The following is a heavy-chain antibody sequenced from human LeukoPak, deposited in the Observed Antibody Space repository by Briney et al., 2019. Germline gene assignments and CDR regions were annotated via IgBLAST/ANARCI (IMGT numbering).Heavy chain of an antibody. CDR2: ISYDGSNK. D-gene: IGHD6-6*01. CDR1: GFTFSSYA. CDR3: ARDTFLAARLNRGFDY. V-gene: IGHV3-30*01. Sequence: GGSLRLSCAASGFTFSSYAMHWVRQAPGKGLEWVAVISYDGSNKYYADSVKGRFTISRDNSKNTLYLQMNSLRAEDTAVYYCARDTFLAARLNRGFDYWGQGTLVTVSS. J-gene: IGHJ4*02.